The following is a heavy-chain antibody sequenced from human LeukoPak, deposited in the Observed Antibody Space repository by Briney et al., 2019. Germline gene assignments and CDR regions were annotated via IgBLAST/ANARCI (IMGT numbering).Heavy chain of an antibody. Sequence: GGSLRLSCAASGFTFSSYGMHWVRQAPGKGLEWVAVISYDGSNKYYADSVKGRFTISRDNSKNTLYLQMNSLRAEDTAVYYCAKDLKGYFDWSLYPYGLGYGMDVWGKGTTVTVSS. D-gene: IGHD3-9*01. J-gene: IGHJ6*04. V-gene: IGHV3-30*18. CDR1: GFTFSSYG. CDR2: ISYDGSNK. CDR3: AKDLKGYFDWSLYPYGLGYGMDV.